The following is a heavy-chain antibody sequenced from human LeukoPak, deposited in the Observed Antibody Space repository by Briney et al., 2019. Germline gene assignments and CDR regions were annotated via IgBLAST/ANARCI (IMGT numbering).Heavy chain of an antibody. D-gene: IGHD6-13*01. V-gene: IGHV3-30*18. CDR3: AKQGVAGTFDY. CDR1: GFTFGSYG. Sequence: GGSLRLSCAASGFTFGSYGMHWVHQAPGKGLEWVAVISYDGSNKYYADSVKGRFTISRDNSKNTPYLQMNSLRAEDTAVYYCAKQGVAGTFDYWGQGTLVTVSS. J-gene: IGHJ4*02. CDR2: ISYDGSNK.